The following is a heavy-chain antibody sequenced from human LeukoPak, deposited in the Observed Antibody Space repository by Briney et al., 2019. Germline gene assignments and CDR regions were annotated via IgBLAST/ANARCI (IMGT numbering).Heavy chain of an antibody. V-gene: IGHV3-74*01. Sequence: GGSLRLSCAASGFXFSSFWIHWVRQAPGKGLVWVSRINSVGSSTSYADSVKGRFTISRDNAKNTLYLQMNSLKAEDTAVYYCARERTSGWDAFDTWGQGSLVTVSS. D-gene: IGHD6-19*01. CDR1: GFXFSSFW. CDR3: ARERTSGWDAFDT. J-gene: IGHJ5*02. CDR2: INSVGSST.